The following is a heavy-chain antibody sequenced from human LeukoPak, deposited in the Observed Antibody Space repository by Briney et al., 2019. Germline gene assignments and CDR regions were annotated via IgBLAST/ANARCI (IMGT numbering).Heavy chain of an antibody. Sequence: ASVKVSCKASGYTFTSYGISWVRQAPGQGLEWMGWISAYNGNTNYAQKFQGRVTMTRDTSISTAYMELSRLRSDDTAVYYCATIRRDGYNLNYWGQGTLVTVSS. CDR2: ISAYNGNT. V-gene: IGHV1-18*01. CDR1: GYTFTSYG. CDR3: ATIRRDGYNLNY. J-gene: IGHJ4*02. D-gene: IGHD5-24*01.